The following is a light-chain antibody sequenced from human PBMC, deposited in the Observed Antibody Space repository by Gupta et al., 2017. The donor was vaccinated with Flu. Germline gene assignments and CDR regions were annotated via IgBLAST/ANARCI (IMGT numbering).Light chain of an antibody. V-gene: IGLV3-1*01. CDR3: QAWARTMWV. J-gene: IGLJ3*02. Sequence: SYALTQPPSVSVSPGQTATIICSGDRFGDKYVSWYQQKPAQSPVLVIYKDTNRPSAIPERFSGADSAPTAPVTMRGAEAVDYYYYYSQAWARTMWVFGGGTRLTVL. CDR2: KDT. CDR1: RFGDKY.